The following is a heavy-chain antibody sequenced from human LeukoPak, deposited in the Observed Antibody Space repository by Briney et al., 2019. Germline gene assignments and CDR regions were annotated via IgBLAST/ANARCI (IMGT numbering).Heavy chain of an antibody. CDR2: INPNSGGT. CDR3: ARGGYCSSTSCPLDFDY. D-gene: IGHD2-2*01. J-gene: IGHJ4*02. CDR1: GYTFTGYY. Sequence: ASVKVSCKASGYTFTGYYMHWVRQAPGQGLEWMGWINPNSGGTNYAQKLQGRVTMTTDTSTSTAYMELRSLRSDDTAVYYCARGGYCSSTSCPLDFDYWGQGTLVTVSS. V-gene: IGHV1-2*02.